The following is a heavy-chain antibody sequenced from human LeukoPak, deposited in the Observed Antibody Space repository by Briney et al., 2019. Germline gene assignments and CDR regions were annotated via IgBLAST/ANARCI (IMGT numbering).Heavy chain of an antibody. CDR1: GFTFSDYY. CDR3: ARALDPYYDFWSGYYWPPFDY. J-gene: IGHJ4*02. Sequence: PGGSLRLSCAASGFTFSDYYMSWIRQAPGKGLEWVSYISSSGSTIYYADSVKGRFTISRDNAKNSLYLQMNSLRAEDTAVYYCARALDPYYDFWSGYYWPPFDYWGQGTLVTVSS. V-gene: IGHV3-11*04. D-gene: IGHD3-3*01. CDR2: ISSSGSTI.